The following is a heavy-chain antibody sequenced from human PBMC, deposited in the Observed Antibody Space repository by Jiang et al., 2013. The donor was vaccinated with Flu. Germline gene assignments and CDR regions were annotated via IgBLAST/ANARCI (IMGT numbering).Heavy chain of an antibody. D-gene: IGHD3-22*01. Sequence: SGAEVKKPGSSVKVSCKASGGTFSSYAISWVRQAPGQGLEWMGGIIPIFGTANYAQKFQGRVTITADKSTSTAYMELSSLRSEDTAVYYCARSHAQMYYYDSSGYYYVPDYWGQGTLVTVSS. J-gene: IGHJ4*02. CDR1: GGTFSSYA. CDR3: ARSHAQMYYYDSSGYYYVPDY. V-gene: IGHV1-69*06. CDR2: IIPIFGTA.